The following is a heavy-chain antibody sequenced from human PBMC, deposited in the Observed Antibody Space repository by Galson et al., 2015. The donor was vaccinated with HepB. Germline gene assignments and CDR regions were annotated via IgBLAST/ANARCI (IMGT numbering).Heavy chain of an antibody. CDR3: ARVAPEGAVAGRGNTYFDL. Sequence: SLRLSCPDSGFSFRSHSVNGVRQAPRKGLESVPSISTGGTHIPYAQSGKGRLTISRDNAENSLFLQMNSLRVDDTAVYYCARVAPEGAVAGRGNTYFDLWGRGTLVTVSS. CDR2: ISTGGTHI. V-gene: IGHV3-21*01. J-gene: IGHJ2*01. D-gene: IGHD6-19*01. CDR1: GFSFRSHS.